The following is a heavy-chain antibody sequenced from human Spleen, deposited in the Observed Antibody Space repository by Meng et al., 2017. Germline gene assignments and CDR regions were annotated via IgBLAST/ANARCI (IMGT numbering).Heavy chain of an antibody. CDR2: INHSGST. V-gene: IGHV4-34*01. CDR1: GGCFSDYY. J-gene: IGHJ4*02. D-gene: IGHD4-11*01. Sequence: QAQLQQWGVGLLKRSETLSLTCVVAGGCFSDYYWSWIRQPPGKGLEWIGEINHSGSTNSNPYLESRATISIDTSQNNLSLKLSSVPAADSAVYYCARGQTTMAHDFDYWGQGTLVTVSS. CDR3: ARGQTTMAHDFDY.